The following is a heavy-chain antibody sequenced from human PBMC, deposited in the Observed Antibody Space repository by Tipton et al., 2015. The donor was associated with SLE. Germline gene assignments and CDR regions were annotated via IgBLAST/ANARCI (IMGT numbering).Heavy chain of an antibody. Sequence: TLSLTCTVSGGSISSGGYYWSWIRQHPGKGLEWIGYIYYSGSTYYNPSLKSRVTISVDTSKNQFSLKLSSVTAADTAVYYCARGPYNWNPFYYYYMDVWGKGTTVTVSS. CDR2: IYYSGST. D-gene: IGHD1-20*01. J-gene: IGHJ6*03. CDR1: GGSISSGGYY. CDR3: ARGPYNWNPFYYYYMDV. V-gene: IGHV4-31*03.